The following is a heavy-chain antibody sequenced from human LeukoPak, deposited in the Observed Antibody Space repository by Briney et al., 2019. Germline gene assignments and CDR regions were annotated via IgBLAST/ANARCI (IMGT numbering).Heavy chain of an antibody. Sequence: PGGSLRLSCAASGFTFTNYWMSWVRQAPEKGLEWVANIKPDGSEKYYVDSVKGRFTIFRDNAKNSLYLQMNSLRAEDTAVYYCARDYYYGSGSYLKWGQGTLVTVSS. CDR1: GFTFTNYW. V-gene: IGHV3-7*01. J-gene: IGHJ4*02. CDR3: ARDYYYGSGSYLK. D-gene: IGHD3-10*01. CDR2: IKPDGSEK.